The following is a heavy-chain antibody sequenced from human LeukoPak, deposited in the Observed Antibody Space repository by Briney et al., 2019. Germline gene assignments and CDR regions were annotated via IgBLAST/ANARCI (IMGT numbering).Heavy chain of an antibody. V-gene: IGHV3-11*01. CDR2: ISSSGSTI. Sequence: GGSLRLSCAASGFTFSDYYMSWIRQAPGKGLEWVSYISSSGSTIYYADSVKGRFTISRDNAKNSLYLQMISLRAEDTAVYYCARASALAAVNYWGQGTLVTVSS. CDR1: GFTFSDYY. CDR3: ARASALAAVNY. J-gene: IGHJ4*02. D-gene: IGHD6-13*01.